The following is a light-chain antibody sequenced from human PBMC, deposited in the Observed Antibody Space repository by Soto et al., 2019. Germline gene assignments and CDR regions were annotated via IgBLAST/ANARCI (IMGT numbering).Light chain of an antibody. CDR3: QQYRSSPPTWT. CDR2: SSS. V-gene: IGKV3-20*01. CDR1: QSVSSTY. Sequence: EIVLTQSPGTVSLSPGERATLSCRASQSVSSTYLAWYQQRPGQAPRLLIYSSSSRASGIPDRFSGSGAGTDFTLTITRLEPEDFAVYYCQQYRSSPPTWTFGQGTKVEIK. J-gene: IGKJ1*01.